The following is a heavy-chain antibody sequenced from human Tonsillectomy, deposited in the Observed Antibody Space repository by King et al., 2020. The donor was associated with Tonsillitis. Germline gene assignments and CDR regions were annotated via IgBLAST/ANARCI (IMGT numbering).Heavy chain of an antibody. CDR1: GFTFSNYS. J-gene: IGHJ4*02. CDR3: ARSADYYDSSGSSY. D-gene: IGHD3-22*01. Sequence: VQLVESGGGLVKPGGSLRLSCVASGFTFSNYSMHWVRQAPGKGLEWVSSISKSGIYIYYADSVKGRFTISRDNAKNSLYLQMNSLRAEDTAVYYCARSADYYDSSGSSYWGQGTLVTVSS. CDR2: ISKSGIYI. V-gene: IGHV3-21*01.